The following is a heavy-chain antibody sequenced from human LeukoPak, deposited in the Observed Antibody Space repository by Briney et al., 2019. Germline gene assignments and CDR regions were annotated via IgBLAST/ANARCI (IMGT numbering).Heavy chain of an antibody. CDR2: ISTKSNNT. D-gene: IGHD6-13*01. CDR1: GFIFSSYT. Sequence: PGGSLRLSCAASGFIFSSYTLNWVRQAPGKGLEWVSSISTKSNNTYYADSVKGRFIISRDNAKSSLYLQMNSLRAEDTAVYYCATTQVDSSSWRVEYFQHWGQGTLATVSS. CDR3: ATTQVDSSSWRVEYFQH. V-gene: IGHV3-21*01. J-gene: IGHJ1*01.